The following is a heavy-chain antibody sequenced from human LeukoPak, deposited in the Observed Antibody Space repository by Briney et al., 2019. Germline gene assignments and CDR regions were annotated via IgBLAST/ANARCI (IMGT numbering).Heavy chain of an antibody. CDR1: GYTFTSYG. D-gene: IGHD1-1*01. CDR2: ISAYNGNT. CDR3: ARDLQLERLSAGY. V-gene: IGHV1-18*01. Sequence: AAVKVSCKASGYTFTSYGISWVRQAPGQGLVWMGWISAYNGNTNYAQKLQGRVTMTTDTSTSTAYMELRSLRSDDTAVYYCARDLQLERLSAGYWGQGTLVNVSS. J-gene: IGHJ4*02.